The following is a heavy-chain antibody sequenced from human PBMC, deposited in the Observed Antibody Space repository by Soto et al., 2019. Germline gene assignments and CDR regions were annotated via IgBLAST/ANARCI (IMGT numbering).Heavy chain of an antibody. CDR1: GYSFTSYW. CDR3: ARRIIAAAASRYYYGMDV. J-gene: IGHJ6*02. V-gene: IGHV5-10-1*01. D-gene: IGHD6-13*01. Sequence: GESLKISCKGSGYSFTSYWISWVRQMPGKGLEWMGRIDPSDSYTNYSPSFQGHVTISADKSISTAYLQWSSLKASDTAMYYCARRIIAAAASRYYYGMDVWGQGTTVTVSS. CDR2: IDPSDSYT.